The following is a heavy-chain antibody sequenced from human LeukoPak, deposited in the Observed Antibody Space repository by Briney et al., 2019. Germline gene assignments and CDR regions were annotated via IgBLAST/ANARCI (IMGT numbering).Heavy chain of an antibody. D-gene: IGHD1-26*01. CDR2: VSFDGRNK. CDR1: GFSLSSYA. V-gene: IGHV3-30-3*01. J-gene: IGHJ4*02. Sequence: QPGGSLRLSCEASGFSLSSYAFHWVRQAPGKGLEWVSFVSFDGRNKNYADSVRGRFTISRDNSKNTLYLQMNSVTCKDTAVYFCVRIVGHTTTDFWGQGTIVTVSS. CDR3: VRIVGHTTTDF.